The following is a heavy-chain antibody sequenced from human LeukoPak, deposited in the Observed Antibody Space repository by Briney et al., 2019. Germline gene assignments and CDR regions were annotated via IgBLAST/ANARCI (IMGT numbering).Heavy chain of an antibody. CDR3: ARDFAAWADYDFWSGYPNFDY. CDR1: GYTFTSYA. J-gene: IGHJ4*02. Sequence: ASVKVSCKASGYTFTSYAMHWVRQAPGQRLEWMGWINAGNGNTKYSQKFQGRVTITRDTSASTAYMELSSLRSEDTAVYYCARDFAAWADYDFWSGYPNFDYWGQGTLVTVSS. CDR2: INAGNGNT. V-gene: IGHV1-3*01. D-gene: IGHD3-3*01.